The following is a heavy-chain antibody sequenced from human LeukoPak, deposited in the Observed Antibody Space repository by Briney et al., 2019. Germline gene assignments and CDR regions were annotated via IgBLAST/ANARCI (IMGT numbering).Heavy chain of an antibody. CDR3: ARDLGGSYYSAFDI. J-gene: IGHJ3*02. V-gene: IGHV3-21*01. CDR2: ISSSSSYI. Sequence: PGGSLRLSCAASGFTFSSYSMNWVRQALGKGLEWVSSISSSSSYIYYADSVKGRFTISRDNAKNSLYLQMNSLRAEDTAVYYCARDLGGSYYSAFDIWGQGTMVTVSS. D-gene: IGHD1-26*01. CDR1: GFTFSSYS.